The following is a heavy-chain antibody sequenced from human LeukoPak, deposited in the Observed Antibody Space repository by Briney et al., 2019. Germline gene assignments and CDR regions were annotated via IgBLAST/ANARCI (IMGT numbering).Heavy chain of an antibody. CDR3: VRDMGYYDKV. CDR1: GFTFSTSW. D-gene: IGHD3-22*01. CDR2: INTGGNTR. V-gene: IGHV3-74*01. Sequence: GGSLRLSCATSGFTFSTSWMHWVRQAPGKGLVWVSRINTGGNTRDYADSVKGRFTISRDNAKNTLYLQMSSLRAEDTAVYYCVRDMGYYDKVWGQGTLVTVSS. J-gene: IGHJ4*02.